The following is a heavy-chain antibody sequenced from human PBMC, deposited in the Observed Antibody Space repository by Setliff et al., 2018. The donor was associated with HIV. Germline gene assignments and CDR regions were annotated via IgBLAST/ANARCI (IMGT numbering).Heavy chain of an antibody. CDR3: ARVQWDLLYVPDAFDI. D-gene: IGHD1-26*01. V-gene: IGHV4-59*11. J-gene: IGHJ3*02. CDR2: IHYSGST. Sequence: SETLSLTCSVSGGSIRSHWSWIRQPPGKGLEWVGYIHYSGSTKYNSSLKRRVTMSIDTSKNQFSLKLSSATAADTAVYYCARVQWDLLYVPDAFDIWGQGIMVTVSS. CDR1: GGSIRSH.